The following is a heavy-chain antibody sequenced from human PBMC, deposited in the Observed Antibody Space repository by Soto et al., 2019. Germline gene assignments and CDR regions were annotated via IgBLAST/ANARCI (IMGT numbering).Heavy chain of an antibody. J-gene: IGHJ4*02. V-gene: IGHV3-23*01. Sequence: GGSLRLSCAASGFTFSSYAMSWVRQAPGKGLEWVSAISGSGGSTYYADSVKGRFTISRDNSKNTLYLQMNSLRAEDTAVYYCAKDRVNMITFGGVIAVFDYWGQGTLVTVSS. CDR2: ISGSGGST. CDR1: GFTFSSYA. D-gene: IGHD3-16*02. CDR3: AKDRVNMITFGGVIAVFDY.